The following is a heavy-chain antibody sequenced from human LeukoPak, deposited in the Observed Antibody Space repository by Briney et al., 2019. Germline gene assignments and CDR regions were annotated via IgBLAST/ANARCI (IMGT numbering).Heavy chain of an antibody. V-gene: IGHV3-30*03. CDR3: ATLDTAMVTESFDY. D-gene: IGHD5-18*01. CDR1: GFTFSSYG. J-gene: IGHJ4*02. CDR2: ISYDGSNK. Sequence: GRSLRLSCAASGFTFSSYGMHWVRQAPGKGLEWVAVISYDGSNKYYADSVKGRFTISRVNSKNTLYLQMNSLRAEDTAVYYCATLDTAMVTESFDYWGQGTLVTVSS.